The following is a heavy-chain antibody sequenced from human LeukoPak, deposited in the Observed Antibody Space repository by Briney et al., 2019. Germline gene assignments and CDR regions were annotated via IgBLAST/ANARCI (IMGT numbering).Heavy chain of an antibody. CDR1: GSSISSGGYS. D-gene: IGHD5-18*01. J-gene: IGHJ4*02. CDR2: IYHSGST. Sequence: SETLSLTCAVSGSSISSGGYSWSWIRQPPGKGLEWIGYIYHSGSTYYNPSLKSRVTISVDRSKNQFSLKLSSVTAADTAVYYCARGLRGYSYGTPFDYWGQGTLVTVSS. V-gene: IGHV4-30-2*01. CDR3: ARGLRGYSYGTPFDY.